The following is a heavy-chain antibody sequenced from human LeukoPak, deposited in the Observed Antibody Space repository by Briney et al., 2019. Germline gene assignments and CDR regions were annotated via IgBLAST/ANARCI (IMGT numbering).Heavy chain of an antibody. D-gene: IGHD5-18*01. V-gene: IGHV3-23*01. CDR1: GFTFSTCA. J-gene: IGHJ3*02. CDR3: VKEPRGYSFSFDI. CDR2: ISGSGSKT. Sequence: GGSLRLSCAASGFTFSTCAINWVRQAPGKGLEWVSAISGSGSKTFYVDSVKGRFTISRDNPKNTLYLQMNSLRPEDTAVYYCVKEPRGYSFSFDIWGQGTVVTVSS.